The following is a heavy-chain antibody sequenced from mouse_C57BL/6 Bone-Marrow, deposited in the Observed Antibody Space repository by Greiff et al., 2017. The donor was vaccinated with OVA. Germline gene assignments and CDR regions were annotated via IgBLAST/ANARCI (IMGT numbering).Heavy chain of an antibody. Sequence: EVKLQQSGPELVKPGASVKISCKASGYTFTDYYMNWVKPSHGKSLEWIGDINPNNGGTSYNQKFKGKATLTVDKSSSTAYMELRSLTSEDSAVYYCARRGYYFFYAMDYWGQGTSVTVSS. D-gene: IGHD2-3*01. J-gene: IGHJ4*01. CDR2: INPNNGGT. CDR1: GYTFTDYY. V-gene: IGHV1-26*01. CDR3: ARRGYYFFYAMDY.